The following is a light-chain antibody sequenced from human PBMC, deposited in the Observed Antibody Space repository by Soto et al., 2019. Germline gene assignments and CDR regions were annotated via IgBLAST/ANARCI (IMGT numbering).Light chain of an antibody. CDR2: STD. J-gene: IGLJ1*01. CDR3: VAWDDSLSGLV. CDR1: SANIGNNF. V-gene: IGLV1-47*02. Sequence: VLTQPPSASGTPGQRVIISFSGTSANIGNNFVCWYQHLPGMAPKLLIYSTDQRPSGVPDRFSGSKSGTSASLAISGLRSEDEADYYCVAWDDSLSGLVFGTGTKVTVL.